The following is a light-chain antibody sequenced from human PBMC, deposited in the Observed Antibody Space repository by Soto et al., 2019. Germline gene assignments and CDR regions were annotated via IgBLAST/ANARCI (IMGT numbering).Light chain of an antibody. CDR1: QSVSSY. V-gene: IGKV3-15*01. J-gene: IGKJ1*01. Sequence: EIVMTQSPVTLSVSPGERATLSCRASQSVSSYLAWYQQKPGQAPRLLVYGASTRATGIPGRFSGSGSGTEFTLTISSLQSEDFAVYYCQQYNNGPPWTFGQGTKVEIK. CDR3: QQYNNGPPWT. CDR2: GAS.